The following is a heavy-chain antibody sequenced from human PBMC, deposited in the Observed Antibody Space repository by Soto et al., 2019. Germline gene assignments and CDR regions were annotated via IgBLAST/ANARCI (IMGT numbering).Heavy chain of an antibody. CDR2: IIPIFGTA. D-gene: IGHD3-3*01. CDR3: ARDRITIFDRDDIDV. J-gene: IGHJ6*02. Sequence: SVKVSCKASGGTFSSYAISWVRQAPGQGLEWMGGIIPIFGTASYAQKFQGRVTITADESTSTAYMELSSLRSEDTAVYYCARDRITIFDRDDIDVWGQGTTVTVSS. V-gene: IGHV1-69*13. CDR1: GGTFSSYA.